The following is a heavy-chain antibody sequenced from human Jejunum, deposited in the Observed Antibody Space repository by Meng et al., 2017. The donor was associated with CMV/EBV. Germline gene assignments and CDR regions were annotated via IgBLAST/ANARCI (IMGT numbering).Heavy chain of an antibody. Sequence: EVQLXXXXXGLVXPXXXLRLXCAASEFTFRGYWMHWVRQAPGKGLVWVSHINSDGSLTKYADSVKGRFTISRDNAKNTLYLQMSTLRAEDTAVYYCARSLNSGSYPDYWGQGTLVTVSS. D-gene: IGHD1-26*01. J-gene: IGHJ4*02. CDR2: INSDGSLT. CDR1: EFTFRGYW. V-gene: IGHV3-74*01. CDR3: ARSLNSGSYPDY.